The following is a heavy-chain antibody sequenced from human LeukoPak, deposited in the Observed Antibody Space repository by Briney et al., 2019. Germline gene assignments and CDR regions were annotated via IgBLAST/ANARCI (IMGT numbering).Heavy chain of an antibody. V-gene: IGHV3-74*01. CDR2: IKSDGSST. Sequence: GGSLRLSCAASGFTVSNAWMSWVRQAPGKGLVWVSRIKSDGSSTNYADSVKGRFTISRDNAKNTLYLQMNSLRAEDTAVYYCARDRGSDDWFDPWGQGTLVTVSS. J-gene: IGHJ5*02. CDR1: GFTVSNAW. CDR3: ARDRGSDDWFDP. D-gene: IGHD6-25*01.